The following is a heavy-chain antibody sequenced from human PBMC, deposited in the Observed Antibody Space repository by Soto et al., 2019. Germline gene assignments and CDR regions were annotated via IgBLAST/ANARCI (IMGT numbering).Heavy chain of an antibody. CDR1: GFSFGVSGVG. Sequence: QITLKESGPTLVKPTQTLTLTCTFSGFSFGVSGVGVGWIRQPPGKALEWLALVFWHDDKRYNPSLRSRLTITKDASKTQVVLTRTNMDPLDTATYFCARAYTYDFDYWGQGTLVSVSS. CDR3: ARAYTYDFDY. J-gene: IGHJ4*02. D-gene: IGHD5-18*01. CDR2: VFWHDDK. V-gene: IGHV2-5*01.